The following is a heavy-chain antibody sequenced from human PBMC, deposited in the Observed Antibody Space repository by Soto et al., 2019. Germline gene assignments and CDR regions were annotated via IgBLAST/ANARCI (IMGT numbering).Heavy chain of an antibody. CDR3: ARGMDGSSSWYPLDY. V-gene: IGHV4-30-4*01. J-gene: IGHJ4*02. CDR1: GGSISSGDYY. D-gene: IGHD6-13*01. CDR2: IYYSGST. Sequence: PSETLSLTCTVSGGSISSGDYYWSWIRQPPGKGLEWIGYIYYSGSTYYNPSLKSRVTISVDTSKNQFSLKLSSVTAADTAVYYCARGMDGSSSWYPLDYWGQGTLVTVS.